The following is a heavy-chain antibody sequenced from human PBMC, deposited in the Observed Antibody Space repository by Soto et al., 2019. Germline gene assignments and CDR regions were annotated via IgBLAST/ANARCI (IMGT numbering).Heavy chain of an antibody. J-gene: IGHJ3*02. CDR3: ASHPSVYYYDSSCYYFVFLNAFDI. V-gene: IGHV3-23*01. CDR1: GFTFSSYA. Sequence: GGSLRLSCAASGFTFSSYAMSWVRQAPGKGLEWVSAISGSGGSTYYADSVKGRFTISRDNSKNTLYLQMNSLRAEDTAVYYCASHPSVYYYDSSCYYFVFLNAFDIWGQGTMVTVSS. CDR2: ISGSGGST. D-gene: IGHD3-22*01.